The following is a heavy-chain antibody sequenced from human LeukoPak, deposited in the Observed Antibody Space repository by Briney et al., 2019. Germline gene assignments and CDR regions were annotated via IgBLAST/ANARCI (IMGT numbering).Heavy chain of an antibody. CDR2: INTDGSST. CDR3: ARGRAMGWFGDNDAFDI. V-gene: IGHV3-74*01. Sequence: QPGGSLRLSCAASEFTFSSYWMHWVRQAPGKGLVWVSRINTDGSSTDYADSVKGRFTISRDNAKNTLFLQMNSLRAEDTAVYYCARGRAMGWFGDNDAFDIWGQGTMVTVSS. D-gene: IGHD3-10*01. J-gene: IGHJ3*02. CDR1: EFTFSSYW.